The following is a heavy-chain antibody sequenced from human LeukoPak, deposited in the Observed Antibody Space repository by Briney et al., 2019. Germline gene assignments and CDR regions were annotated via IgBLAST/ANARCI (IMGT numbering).Heavy chain of an antibody. CDR1: GFTFSSYG. J-gene: IGHJ4*02. V-gene: IGHV3-30*18. CDR2: ISYDGGNK. Sequence: PGRSLRLSCAASGFTFSSYGMHWVRQAPGKGLEWVAVISYDGGNKYYADSVKGRFTISRDNSKNTLYLQMNSLRAEDTAVYYCAKDDGDYVELPVDYFDYWGQGTLVTVSS. CDR3: AKDDGDYVELPVDYFDY. D-gene: IGHD4-17*01.